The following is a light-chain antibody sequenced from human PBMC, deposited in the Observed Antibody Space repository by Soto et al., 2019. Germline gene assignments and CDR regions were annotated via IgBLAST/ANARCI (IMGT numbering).Light chain of an antibody. CDR1: QGISVW. V-gene: IGKV1-12*01. CDR2: AAS. J-gene: IGKJ1*01. Sequence: DIQMTQSPSSVSASVGETVTITCRASQGISVWLAWYQQKPGKAPKLLISAASTLRSGVPSRFSGSASGTDFTLTISSRQPEDFATYYCQQAHSFPWTFGQGTKVEI. CDR3: QQAHSFPWT.